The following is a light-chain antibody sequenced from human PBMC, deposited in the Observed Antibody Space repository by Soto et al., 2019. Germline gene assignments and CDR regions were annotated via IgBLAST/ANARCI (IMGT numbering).Light chain of an antibody. CDR1: SCNIGAGYD. CDR3: QSYDSSRSGYV. Sequence: QSVLTQPPSVSGAPGQRVTISCTGSSCNIGAGYDVPWYQQLPGTTPKLLIYGNSNRPSWVPDRFSGSKSGTSASLAITGLQAEDEADYYCQSYDSSRSGYVFGAGTKLTVL. J-gene: IGLJ1*01. V-gene: IGLV1-40*01. CDR2: GNS.